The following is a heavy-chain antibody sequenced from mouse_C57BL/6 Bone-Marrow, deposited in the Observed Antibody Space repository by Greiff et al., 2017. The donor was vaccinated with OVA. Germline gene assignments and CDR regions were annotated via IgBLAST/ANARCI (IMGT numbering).Heavy chain of an antibody. J-gene: IGHJ1*03. CDR3: ARGWTGTAWYFDV. CDR1: GYSITSGYY. D-gene: IGHD4-1*01. Sequence: EVQVVESGPGLVKPSQSLSLTCSVTGYSITSGYYWNWIRQFPGNKLEWMGYISYDGSNNYNPSLKNRISITRDTSKNQFFLKLNSVTTEDTATYYCARGWTGTAWYFDVWGTGTTVTVSS. V-gene: IGHV3-6*01. CDR2: ISYDGSN.